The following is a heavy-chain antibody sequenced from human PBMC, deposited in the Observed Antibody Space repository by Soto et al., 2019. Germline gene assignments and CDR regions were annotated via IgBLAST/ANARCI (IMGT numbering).Heavy chain of an antibody. CDR1: GYTFTTYY. V-gene: IGHV1-46*01. CDR3: AIIEPPTVIPLDDAFHI. Sequence: GASVKVSCKASGYTFTTYYMHWVRQAPGQGLEWMGIINPSVGSTTYAQKFQGRVTMTRDASTSTVYMELSSLRSEDTAVYYCAIIEPPTVIPLDDAFHIWGQGTMVTVSS. J-gene: IGHJ3*02. CDR2: INPSVGST. D-gene: IGHD4-4*01.